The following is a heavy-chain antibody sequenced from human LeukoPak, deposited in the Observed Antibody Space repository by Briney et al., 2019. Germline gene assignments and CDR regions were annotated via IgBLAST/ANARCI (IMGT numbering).Heavy chain of an antibody. D-gene: IGHD5-12*01. J-gene: IGHJ3*02. V-gene: IGHV4-4*07. CDR1: AGSVISYC. Sequence: PSETHSPARTLSAGSVISYCWSWSRQPAGKGLEWIGHIYSSGSTNYNPSLKSRITISVDTSKNQFSLKVSSVTDATTAVYYCARYSGRWTTAFDNWGQGTMVTVSS. CDR3: ARYSGRWTTAFDN. CDR2: IYSSGST.